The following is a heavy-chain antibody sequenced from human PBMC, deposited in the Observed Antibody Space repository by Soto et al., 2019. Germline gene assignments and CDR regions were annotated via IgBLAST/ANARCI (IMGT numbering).Heavy chain of an antibody. CDR3: ARRDREDIAVVIGVRPGEYGVDV. CDR2: ISYDGGNK. V-gene: IGHV3-30-3*01. D-gene: IGHD2-15*01. Sequence: QVQLVESGGGVVQPGRSLRLSCAASGFTFRNYAMHWVRQAPGKGLECVAVISYDGGNKFYRDYVKGRFTISRDNSKNTLYLQINSLRYEDTAVYYCARRDREDIAVVIGVRPGEYGVDVWGQGTTVTVSS. CDR1: GFTFRNYA. J-gene: IGHJ6*02.